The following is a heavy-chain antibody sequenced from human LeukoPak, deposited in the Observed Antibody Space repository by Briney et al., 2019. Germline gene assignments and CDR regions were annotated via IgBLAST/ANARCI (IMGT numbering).Heavy chain of an antibody. V-gene: IGHV4-39*01. D-gene: IGHD6-19*01. CDR1: GGSISGSSYY. CDR2: IYYSGST. Sequence: PSETLSLTCTVSGGSISGSSYYWAWIRQPPGKGLEWIGSIYYSGSTYYNPSLKSRVTISVDTSKNQFSLKLNSLTAADTAVYYCATKKQWYDAFDIWGQGTMVTVSS. J-gene: IGHJ3*02. CDR3: ATKKQWYDAFDI.